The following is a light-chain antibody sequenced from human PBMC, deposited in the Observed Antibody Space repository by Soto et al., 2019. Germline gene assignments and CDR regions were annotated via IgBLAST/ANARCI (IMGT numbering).Light chain of an antibody. Sequence: QLVLTQPPSASGTPGQRVTISCSGSSSNIGSNTVNWYQHLPGTAPTLLIYSNNQRPSGVPDRFSGSKSGTSASLAISGLQSEDEADYYCAAWDDSLNGYVFGTGTKVTVL. CDR2: SNN. J-gene: IGLJ1*01. CDR1: SSNIGSNT. CDR3: AAWDDSLNGYV. V-gene: IGLV1-44*01.